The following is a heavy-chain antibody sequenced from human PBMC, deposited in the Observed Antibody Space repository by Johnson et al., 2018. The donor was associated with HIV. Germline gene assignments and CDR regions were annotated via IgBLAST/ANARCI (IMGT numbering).Heavy chain of an antibody. CDR1: GFTVSSNY. V-gene: IGHV3-66*03. CDR2: IYRAGST. J-gene: IGHJ3*02. D-gene: IGHD1-1*01. CDR3: ARDGTETGPDDAFDI. Sequence: VQLVESGGGLIQPGGSLRLSCAASGFTVSSNYMSWVRQAPGKGLEWVSVIYRAGSTYYADSVKDRFTISRDISKNTIYLQMNSLRAEDTAMYYCARDGTETGPDDAFDILGQGTMVTVSS.